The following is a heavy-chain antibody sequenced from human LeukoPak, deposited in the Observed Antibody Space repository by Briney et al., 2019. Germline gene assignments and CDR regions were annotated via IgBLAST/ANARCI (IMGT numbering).Heavy chain of an antibody. CDR2: ILYSGST. V-gene: IGHV4-39*07. CDR1: GDSISSSMFY. CDR3: ARRRGWKQQLVYFDY. J-gene: IGHJ4*02. Sequence: SETLSLTCTVSGDSISSSMFYWGWIRQSPGGDLEWIGNILYSGSTYYNPSLDSRVTISVDTSKNQFSLKLSSVTAADTAAYYCARRRGWKQQLVYFDYWGQGTLATVSS. D-gene: IGHD6-13*01.